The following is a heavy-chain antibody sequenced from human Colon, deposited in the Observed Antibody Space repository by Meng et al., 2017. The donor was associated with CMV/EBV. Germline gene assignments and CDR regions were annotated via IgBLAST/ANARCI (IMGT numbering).Heavy chain of an antibody. CDR2: INPNSGGT. V-gene: IGHV1-2*02. Sequence: ASVQVSCKPSGYTFTDHYIQWVRQAPGQGLEWLGWINPNSGGTTSEPNFHGRVTLTRDTSISTVYMEVTGLPSDDTAMYYCARVDSDSSGYYGPDFWGQGTMVTVSS. CDR3: ARVDSDSSGYYGPDF. J-gene: IGHJ3*01. D-gene: IGHD3-22*01. CDR1: GYTFTDHY.